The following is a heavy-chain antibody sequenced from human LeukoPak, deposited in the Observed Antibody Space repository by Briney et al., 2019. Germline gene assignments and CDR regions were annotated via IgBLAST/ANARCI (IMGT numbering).Heavy chain of an antibody. J-gene: IGHJ4*01. V-gene: IGHV3-74*01. CDR1: GFIFSHDW. CDR3: ARDLHIAAAIY. CDR2: INGDGRAT. D-gene: IGHD6-25*01. Sequence: PGGSLRLSCTASGFIFSHDWMHWVRQAPGQGLVWVSRINGDGRATNYADSVKGRFTISRDNTKNTLYLQMKSLRAEDTAVYYCARDLHIAAAIYWGPGTLVTVSS.